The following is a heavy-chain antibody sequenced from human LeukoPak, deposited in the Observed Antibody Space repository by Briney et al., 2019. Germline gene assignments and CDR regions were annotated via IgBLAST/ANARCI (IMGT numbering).Heavy chain of an antibody. J-gene: IGHJ4*02. D-gene: IGHD3-3*01. CDR3: AGAPLRFLGSF. CDR1: GFTFSSYS. V-gene: IGHV3-48*04. Sequence: GGSLRLSCAASGFTFSSYSMNWVRQAPGKGLEWVSYISSSSSTIYYADSVKGRFTISRDNAKNSLYLQMNSLRAEDTAVCYCAGAPLRFLGSFWGQGTLVTVSS. CDR2: ISSSSSTI.